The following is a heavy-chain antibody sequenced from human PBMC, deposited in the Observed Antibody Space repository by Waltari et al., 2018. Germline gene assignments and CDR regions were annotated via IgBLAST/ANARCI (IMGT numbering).Heavy chain of an antibody. J-gene: IGHJ5*02. Sequence: QVQLVQSGAEVKKPGSSVKVSCKASGGTFRSYAISWVRQAPGQGLEWMGGIIPIFGTANYAQKFQGRVTITADESTSTAYMELSSLRSEDTAVYYCARDELYCSGGSCPKFDPWGQGTLVTVSS. V-gene: IGHV1-69*01. D-gene: IGHD2-15*01. CDR1: GGTFRSYA. CDR3: ARDELYCSGGSCPKFDP. CDR2: IIPIFGTA.